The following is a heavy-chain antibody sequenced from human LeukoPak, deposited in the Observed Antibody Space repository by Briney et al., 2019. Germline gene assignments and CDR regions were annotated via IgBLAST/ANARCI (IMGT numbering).Heavy chain of an antibody. CDR1: GYTFTSYY. Sequence: GASVKVSCKASGYTFTSYYMHWVRQAPGQGLEWMGIINPSGGSTSYAQKFQGRVTMTRDTSTSTVYMELSSLRSEDTAVYYRARDRSGIVGAPNRHFDYWGQGTLVTVSS. V-gene: IGHV1-46*01. CDR2: INPSGGST. J-gene: IGHJ4*02. D-gene: IGHD1-26*01. CDR3: ARDRSGIVGAPNRHFDY.